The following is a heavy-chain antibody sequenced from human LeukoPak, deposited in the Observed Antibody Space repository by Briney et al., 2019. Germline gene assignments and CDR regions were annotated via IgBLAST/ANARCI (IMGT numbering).Heavy chain of an antibody. CDR1: GYSISSGYY. CDR2: IYHSGSN. D-gene: IGHD3/OR15-3a*01. V-gene: IGHV4-38-2*02. Sequence: SETLSLTCTVSGYSISSGYYWGWIRQPPGKGLEWIGSIYHSGSNYYNPSLKSRVTISVDKSKNQFSLKLSSVTAADTAVYYCARALSDFSNFDYWGQGTLVTVSS. J-gene: IGHJ4*02. CDR3: ARALSDFSNFDY.